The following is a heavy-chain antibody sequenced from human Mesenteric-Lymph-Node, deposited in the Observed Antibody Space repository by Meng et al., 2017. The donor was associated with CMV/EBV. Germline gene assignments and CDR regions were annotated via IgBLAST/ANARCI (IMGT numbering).Heavy chain of an antibody. Sequence: QVQLHQGGAGLFKPSDTRSVTCAVYGGSFSGYYWNWIRQSPEKGLEWIGEINHSGSTTYNPSFTSRIIISVDTSTNQISLNMSSVTAADTAVYYCARGSSYDILTGYFDYWGQGALVTVSS. D-gene: IGHD3-9*01. V-gene: IGHV4-34*01. CDR1: GGSFSGYY. J-gene: IGHJ4*02. CDR2: INHSGST. CDR3: ARGSSYDILTGYFDY.